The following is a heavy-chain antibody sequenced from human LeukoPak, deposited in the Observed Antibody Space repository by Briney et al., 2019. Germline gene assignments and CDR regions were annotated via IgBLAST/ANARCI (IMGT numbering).Heavy chain of an antibody. CDR3: ARHKGYCSSTSCYGYFDY. D-gene: IGHD2-2*01. CDR1: GGSISSYY. V-gene: IGHV4-59*08. CDR2: IYYSGST. J-gene: IGHJ4*02. Sequence: SETLSLTCTVSGGSISSYYWSWLRQPPGKGLEWIGYIYYSGSTNYNPSLKSRVTISVDTSRNQFSLKLSSVTAADTAVYYCARHKGYCSSTSCYGYFDYWGQGTLVTVSS.